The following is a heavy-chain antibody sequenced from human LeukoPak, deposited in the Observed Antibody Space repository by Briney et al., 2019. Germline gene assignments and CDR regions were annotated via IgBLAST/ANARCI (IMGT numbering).Heavy chain of an antibody. Sequence: SVKVSCKASGGTFSSYAISWVRQAPGQGLEWMGGIIPIFGTANYAQKFQGRVTITADESTSTAYMELSSLRSEDTAVYYCARVKYLYYDILTGYRPYYYYMDVWGKGTTDTVSS. CDR1: GGTFSSYA. J-gene: IGHJ6*03. D-gene: IGHD3-9*01. CDR3: ARVKYLYYDILTGYRPYYYYMDV. V-gene: IGHV1-69*01. CDR2: IIPIFGTA.